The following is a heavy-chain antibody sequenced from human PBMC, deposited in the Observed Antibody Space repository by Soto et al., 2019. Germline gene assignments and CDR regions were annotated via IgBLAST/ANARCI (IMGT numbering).Heavy chain of an antibody. CDR2: ISYDGSNK. V-gene: IGHV3-30*18. D-gene: IGHD5-18*01. CDR1: GFTFSSYG. Sequence: QVQLVESGGGVVQPGRSLRLSCAASGFTFSSYGMHWVRQAPGKGLEWVAVISYDGSNKYYTDSVKGRFTISRDNSKNTLYLQMNSLRAEDTAVYYCAKGSTAITYFDYWDQGTLVTVSS. J-gene: IGHJ4*02. CDR3: AKGSTAITYFDY.